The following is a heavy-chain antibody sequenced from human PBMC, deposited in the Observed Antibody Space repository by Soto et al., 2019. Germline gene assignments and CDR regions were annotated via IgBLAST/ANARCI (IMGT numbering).Heavy chain of an antibody. J-gene: IGHJ6*02. Sequence: QVQLVESGGGLVKPGGSLRLSCAASGFTFSDYYMSWIRQAPGKGLEWVSYISSSSSYTNYAGSVKGRFTISRDNAKNSLYLQMNSLRAEDTAVYYCAREDIVVVVAAIYYYGMDVWGQGTTVTVSS. CDR2: ISSSSSYT. CDR1: GFTFSDYY. V-gene: IGHV3-11*06. CDR3: AREDIVVVVAAIYYYGMDV. D-gene: IGHD2-15*01.